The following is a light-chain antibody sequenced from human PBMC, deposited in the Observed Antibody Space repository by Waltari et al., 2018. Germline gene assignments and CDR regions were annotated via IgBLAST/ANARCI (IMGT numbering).Light chain of an antibody. CDR1: SLRSYY. V-gene: IGLV3-19*01. Sequence: SSELTQDPAVSVAMGQTVRITCQGDSLRSYYASWYQQRPGQAPRLVMYDKNNRPSGVPGRFSGASSHNTASWTITGAQAEDEASYYCHSRDASGVGGSFGGGTKLTVL. CDR3: HSRDASGVGGS. CDR2: DKN. J-gene: IGLJ2*01.